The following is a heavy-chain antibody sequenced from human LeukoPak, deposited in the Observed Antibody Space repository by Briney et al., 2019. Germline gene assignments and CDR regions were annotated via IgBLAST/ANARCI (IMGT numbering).Heavy chain of an antibody. Sequence: ASVKVSCKASRYTFTSYGISWVRQAPGQGLEWMGWISAYNGNTNYAQKFQGRVTMTTDTSTSTAYMELRSLRSDDTAVYYCARVPIAAAGASPYDYWGQGTLVTVSS. CDR3: ARVPIAAAGASPYDY. CDR1: RYTFTSYG. D-gene: IGHD6-13*01. V-gene: IGHV1-18*01. J-gene: IGHJ4*02. CDR2: ISAYNGNT.